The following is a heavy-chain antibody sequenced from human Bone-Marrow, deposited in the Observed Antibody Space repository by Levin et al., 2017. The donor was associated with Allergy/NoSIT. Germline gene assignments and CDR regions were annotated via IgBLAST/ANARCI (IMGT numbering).Heavy chain of an antibody. V-gene: IGHV3-48*04. CDR2: ISSSSATT. CDR3: ARDSVTFGVVNSMDV. D-gene: IGHD3-3*01. J-gene: IGHJ6*02. Sequence: GESLKISCAASGFTFSTYSMNWVRQVPGKGLEWVSYISSSSATTYYADSVKGRFTIYRDNAKNSLYLQMNSLRAEDTAVYYCARDSVTFGVVNSMDVWGQGTTVTVSS. CDR1: GFTFSTYS.